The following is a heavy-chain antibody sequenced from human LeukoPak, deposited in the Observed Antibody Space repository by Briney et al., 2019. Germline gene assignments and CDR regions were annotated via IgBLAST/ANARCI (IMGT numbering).Heavy chain of an antibody. D-gene: IGHD3-22*01. J-gene: IGHJ4*02. V-gene: IGHV1-69*04. CDR2: IIPILGIA. Sequence: GASVKVSCKASGGTFSSYAISWVRQAPGQGLEWMGRIIPILGIANYAQKFQGRVTITADKSTSTAYMELSSLRSEDTAVYYCPRDSSGYYPDYWGQGTLVTVSS. CDR3: PRDSSGYYPDY. CDR1: GGTFSSYA.